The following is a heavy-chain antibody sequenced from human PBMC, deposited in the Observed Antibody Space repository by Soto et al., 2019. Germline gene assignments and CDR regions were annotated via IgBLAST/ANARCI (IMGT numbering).Heavy chain of an antibody. D-gene: IGHD3-16*01. CDR1: GDSVTDYY. J-gene: IGHJ4*02. V-gene: IGHV4-59*02. Sequence: PSETLSLTCSVSGDSVTDYYWNWVRQTPGKALEWIGYFYYSGTTSYNPSLKGRATISVDTSKNQFSLKLTSVTAAYTSVYYCIRGGVAAPPHFEFWGQGKLVTVS. CDR2: FYYSGTT. CDR3: IRGGVAAPPHFEF.